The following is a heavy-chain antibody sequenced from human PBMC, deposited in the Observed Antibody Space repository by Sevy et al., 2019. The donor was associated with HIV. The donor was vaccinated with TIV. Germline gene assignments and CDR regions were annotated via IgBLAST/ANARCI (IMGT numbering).Heavy chain of an antibody. V-gene: IGHV4-61*02. CDR2: IYTSGGGGT. Sequence: SETLSLTCTVSGGSTISGAYYWSWIRQPAGKGLEWIGSIYTSGGGGTNYNPSLKSRVTMSLDTSKNQISLNLSSVTAADTAVYYCARELGYWGQGTLVTVSS. J-gene: IGHJ4*02. CDR1: GGSTISGAYY. CDR3: ARELGY.